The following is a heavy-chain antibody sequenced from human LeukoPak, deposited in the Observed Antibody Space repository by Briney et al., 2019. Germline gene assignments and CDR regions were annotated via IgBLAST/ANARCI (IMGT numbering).Heavy chain of an antibody. D-gene: IGHD4-23*01. V-gene: IGHV3-30*02. J-gene: IGHJ6*03. CDR2: IRYDGSNK. Sequence: GGSLRLSCAASGFTFSSYGMHWVRQAPGKGLEWVAFIRYDGSNKYYADSVKGRFTISRDNSKNTLYLQMNSLRAEDTAVYYCAKDRGVVTPDYYYYMDVWGKGTTVTVSS. CDR1: GFTFSSYG. CDR3: AKDRGVVTPDYYYYMDV.